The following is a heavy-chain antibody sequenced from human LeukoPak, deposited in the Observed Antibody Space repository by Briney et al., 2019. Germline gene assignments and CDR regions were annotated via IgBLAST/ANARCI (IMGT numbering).Heavy chain of an antibody. J-gene: IGHJ4*02. D-gene: IGHD6-13*01. V-gene: IGHV3-23*01. Sequence: GGSLRLSCAASGFNFIDYIMNWVRQAPGKGLEWISYIGISSGNTKYADSVKGRFTISRDNSKNMLYLQMNSLRAEDTAVYYCVKGRISEDGLDFWGQGTLVTVSS. CDR2: IGISSGNT. CDR1: GFNFIDYI. CDR3: VKGRISEDGLDF.